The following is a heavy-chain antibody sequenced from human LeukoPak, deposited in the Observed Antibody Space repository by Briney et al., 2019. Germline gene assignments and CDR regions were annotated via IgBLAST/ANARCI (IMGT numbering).Heavy chain of an antibody. CDR1: GYSFSSFW. CDR2: IDPSDSYT. Sequence: GESLEISRKSSGYSFSSFWISRVRQMPGKGPGWVGSIDPSDSYTNYSPSFQGHVTISTDKSISTAYLQWSSLRASDTAMYYCARNRYYYDFSGYYVDYWGQGTLVTVSS. J-gene: IGHJ4*02. CDR3: ARNRYYYDFSGYYVDY. D-gene: IGHD3-22*01. V-gene: IGHV5-10-1*01.